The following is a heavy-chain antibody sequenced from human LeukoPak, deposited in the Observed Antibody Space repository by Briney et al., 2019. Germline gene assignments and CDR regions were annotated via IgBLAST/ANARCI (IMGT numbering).Heavy chain of an antibody. CDR1: GGTFSSYA. D-gene: IGHD2-2*01. V-gene: IGHV1-69*06. CDR3: ARDRVGYCSSTSCYHFDY. Sequence: GASVKVSCKASGGTFSSYAISWVRQAPGQGLEWKGGIIPIFGTANYAQKFQGRVTITADKSTSTAYMELSSLRSEDTAVYYCARDRVGYCSSTSCYHFDYWGQGTLVTVSS. J-gene: IGHJ4*02. CDR2: IIPIFGTA.